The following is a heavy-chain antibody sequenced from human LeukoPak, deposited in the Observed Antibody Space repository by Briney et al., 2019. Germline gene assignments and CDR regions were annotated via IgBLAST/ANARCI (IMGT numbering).Heavy chain of an antibody. J-gene: IGHJ5*02. CDR2: IYYSGST. D-gene: IGHD3-3*01. V-gene: IGHV4-39*01. Sequence: SETLSLTCTVSGVPISSSSYYWGWVRQPPGKGLEWIGSIYYSGSTYYNPSLKSRVTISVDTSKNQFSLKLSSVTAADTAVYYCARLYDFWSGYWFFDPWGQGTLVTVSS. CDR3: ARLYDFWSGYWFFDP. CDR1: GVPISSSSYY.